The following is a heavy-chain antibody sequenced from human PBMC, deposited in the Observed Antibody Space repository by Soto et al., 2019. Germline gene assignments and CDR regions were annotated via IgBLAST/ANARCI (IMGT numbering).Heavy chain of an antibody. Sequence: QVQLVESGGGVVQPGRSLRLSCAASGFTFSSYGMHWVRQAPGKGLEWVAVIWYDGSNKYYADSVKGRFTISRDNSKTTLYLQMNSLRAEDTAVYYCARDPPGTTDYYYYGMDVWGQGTTVTVSS. CDR2: IWYDGSNK. V-gene: IGHV3-33*01. CDR3: ARDPPGTTDYYYYGMDV. J-gene: IGHJ6*02. D-gene: IGHD1-1*01. CDR1: GFTFSSYG.